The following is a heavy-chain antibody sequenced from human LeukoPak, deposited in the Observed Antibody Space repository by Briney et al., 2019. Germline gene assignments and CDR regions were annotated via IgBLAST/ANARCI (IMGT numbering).Heavy chain of an antibody. D-gene: IGHD1-26*01. Sequence: GGSLRLSCAASGFTFSSYGMHWVRQAPGKGLEWVGFIRYDGSNKYYADSVKGRFTISRDNSKNTLYLQMNSLRAEDTAVYYCAKDLLGSYYPWYWGQGTLVTVSS. J-gene: IGHJ4*02. CDR2: IRYDGSNK. CDR1: GFTFSSYG. V-gene: IGHV3-30*02. CDR3: AKDLLGSYYPWY.